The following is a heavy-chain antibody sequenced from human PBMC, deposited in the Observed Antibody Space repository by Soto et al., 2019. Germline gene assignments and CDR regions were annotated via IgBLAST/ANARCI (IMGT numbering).Heavy chain of an antibody. D-gene: IGHD3-10*01. J-gene: IGHJ5*02. CDR3: ARLNTEEEFNWFAP. V-gene: IGHV3-53*01. CDR2: IYSGGST. Sequence: PGGSLRLSCAASGFSVSGSYLSWVRQAPGKGLQWVAVIYSGGSTYYADSVRGRFTISRDSSKNTVFLQMSGLRPEDTAVYYCARLNTEEEFNWFAPWGQGTLVTVSS. CDR1: GFSVSGSY.